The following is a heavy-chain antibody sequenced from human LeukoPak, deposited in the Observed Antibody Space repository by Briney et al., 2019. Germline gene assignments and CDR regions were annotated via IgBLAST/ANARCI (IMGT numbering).Heavy chain of an antibody. Sequence: SVKVSCKASGYAFTSYVVSWVRPPPGQGLEWMGWISAYNGNTNYAQKLQGRVTMTTDTSTSTAYMELRSLRSDDTAVYYCARDLYCSSTSCPLGWWFDPWGQGTLVTVSP. CDR2: ISAYNGNT. V-gene: IGHV1-18*01. J-gene: IGHJ5*02. CDR1: GYAFTSYV. D-gene: IGHD2-2*01. CDR3: ARDLYCSSTSCPLGWWFDP.